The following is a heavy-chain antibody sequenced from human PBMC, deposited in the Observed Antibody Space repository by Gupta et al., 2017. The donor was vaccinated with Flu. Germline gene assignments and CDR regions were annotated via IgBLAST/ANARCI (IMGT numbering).Heavy chain of an antibody. CDR2: SYDSGST. Sequence: PGKALEWIGNSYDSGSTYYNPSLKSRVTISIDTSRTQFSLKLRSVTAAGTAVYYCARHKNSYDSSGPPGWFDPWGRGTLVTVSS. CDR3: ARHKNSYDSSGPPGWFDP. J-gene: IGHJ5*02. D-gene: IGHD3-22*01. V-gene: IGHV4-39*01.